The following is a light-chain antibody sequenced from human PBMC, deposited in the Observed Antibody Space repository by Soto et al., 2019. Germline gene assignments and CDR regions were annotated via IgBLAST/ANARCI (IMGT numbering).Light chain of an antibody. Sequence: QSVLTQPPAASGSPGQSVTIACTGTSSDVGYYNYVSWYQQPPGKAPKLLIYDVSKRPSGVPDRFSGSKSGNTASLTVSGLQAEDEGDYYCSSYAGSNYPYVFGTGTKVPS. CDR3: SSYAGSNYPYV. V-gene: IGLV2-8*01. J-gene: IGLJ1*01. CDR2: DVS. CDR1: SSDVGYYNY.